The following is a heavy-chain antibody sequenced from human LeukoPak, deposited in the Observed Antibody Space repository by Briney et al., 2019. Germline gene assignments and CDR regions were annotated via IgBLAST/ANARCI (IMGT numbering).Heavy chain of an antibody. CDR3: AREGYSNYYYFGY. D-gene: IGHD4-11*01. V-gene: IGHV4-61*01. CDR1: GGSVSSGSYY. CDR2: IYYSGST. J-gene: IGHJ4*02. Sequence: SETLSLTCTVSGGSVSSGSYYWSWIRQPPGKGLEWIGYIYYSGSTNYNPSLKSRVTISVDTSKNQFSLKLSSVTAADTAVYYCAREGYSNYYYFGYWGQGTLVTVSS.